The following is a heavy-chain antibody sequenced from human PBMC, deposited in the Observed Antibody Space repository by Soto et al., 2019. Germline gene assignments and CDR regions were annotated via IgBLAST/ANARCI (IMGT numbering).Heavy chain of an antibody. CDR2: ISTYNTNT. D-gene: IGHD4-17*01. V-gene: IGHV1-18*04. CDR3: ARWAGQVRDYGGPFDY. Sequence: QVQRVQSGAEVKNPGPSVTVSCKASGERFTTNGIIWVRQAPGQGLDWMGWISTYNTNTNYAPKFQGRLLLTTDTSTTTAHMELRSLRPDDTAVYYCARWAGQVRDYGGPFDYWGQGTLVTVSS. J-gene: IGHJ4*02. CDR1: GERFTTNG.